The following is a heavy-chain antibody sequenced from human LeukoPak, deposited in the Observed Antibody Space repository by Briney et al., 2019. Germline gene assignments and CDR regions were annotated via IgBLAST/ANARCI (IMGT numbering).Heavy chain of an antibody. V-gene: IGHV4-61*09. Sequence: PSETLSLTCTVSSGSISSGNSYWSWIRQPAGKGLEWIGHIYTSGSTNYNPSLKSRVTISVDTSKNQFSLNLSSVTAADTAVYYCARVTTYYYDSSGPNWFDPWGQGTLVTVSS. CDR3: ARVTTYYYDSSGPNWFDP. CDR2: IYTSGST. D-gene: IGHD3-22*01. CDR1: SGSISSGNSY. J-gene: IGHJ5*02.